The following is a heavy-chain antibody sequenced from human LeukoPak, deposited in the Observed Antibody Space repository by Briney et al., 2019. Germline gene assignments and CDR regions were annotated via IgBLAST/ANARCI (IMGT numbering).Heavy chain of an antibody. D-gene: IGHD1-26*01. Sequence: GASVEVSCKASGYTFTSYYMHWVRQAPGQGLEWMGVIYPSDGSTKYAQKFQGRVSMTRDTPSSTVYLELSSLRSDDTAVYYCATGQWELLPRDWGQGTLVTVSS. J-gene: IGHJ4*02. CDR1: GYTFTSYY. V-gene: IGHV1-46*01. CDR2: IYPSDGST. CDR3: ATGQWELLPRD.